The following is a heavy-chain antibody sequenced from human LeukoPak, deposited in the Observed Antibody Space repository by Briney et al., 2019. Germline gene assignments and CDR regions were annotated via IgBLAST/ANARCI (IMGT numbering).Heavy chain of an antibody. CDR1: GFTVSSNY. CDR2: ISTRSPI. J-gene: IGHJ4*02. V-gene: IGHV3-69-1*01. CDR3: ARDDGDYAHPVDY. D-gene: IGHD4-17*01. Sequence: GGSLRLSCAASGFTVSSNYMNWVRQAPGKGLEWISYISTRSPIYYADSVKGRFTISRDNAKNSLYLQMNSLRAEDTAVYYCARDDGDYAHPVDYWGQGTLVTVSS.